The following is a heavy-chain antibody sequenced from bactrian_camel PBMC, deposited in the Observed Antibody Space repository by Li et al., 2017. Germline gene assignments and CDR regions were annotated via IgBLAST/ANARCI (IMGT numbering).Heavy chain of an antibody. CDR1: GDTTTEYC. Sequence: HVQLVESGGGSVQAGGSLRLSCAASGDTTTEYCMAWFRQAPGKEREGVATIANNGRTIYADSVLGRFTISQDYTKDTLYLQMNSLKPEDTAMYTCAAGPPRRTYGGNWHEDRWYGRWGRGTQVTVS. V-gene: IGHV3S53*01. CDR3: AAGPPRRTYGGNWHEDRWYGR. J-gene: IGHJ4*01. D-gene: IGHD6*01. CDR2: IANNGRT.